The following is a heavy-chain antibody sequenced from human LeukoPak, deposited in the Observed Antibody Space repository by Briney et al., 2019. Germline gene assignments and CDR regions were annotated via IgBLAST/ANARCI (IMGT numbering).Heavy chain of an antibody. CDR3: ARENYTAKNYYGMDV. D-gene: IGHD5-18*01. J-gene: IGHJ6*02. CDR1: GGTFSSYA. Sequence: ASVKVSCKASGGTFSSYAISWVRRAPGQGLEWMGRIIPILGIANYAQKFQGRVTITADKSTSTAYMELSSLRSEDTAVYYCARENYTAKNYYGMDVWGQGTTVTVSS. V-gene: IGHV1-69*04. CDR2: IIPILGIA.